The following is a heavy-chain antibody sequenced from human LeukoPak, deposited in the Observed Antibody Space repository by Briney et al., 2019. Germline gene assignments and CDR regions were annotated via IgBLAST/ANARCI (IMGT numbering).Heavy chain of an antibody. CDR3: ARGLPAPADQYYMDV. D-gene: IGHD2-2*01. V-gene: IGHV1-2*02. CDR1: GYTFTGYY. CDR2: INPNSGGT. Sequence: ASVKVSCKASGYTFTGYYMHWVRQAPGQGLEWMGWINPNSGGTDYAQKFQGRVTMTRDTSISTAYMELRRLRSDDTAVYYCARGLPAPADQYYMDVWGKGTTVTVSS. J-gene: IGHJ6*03.